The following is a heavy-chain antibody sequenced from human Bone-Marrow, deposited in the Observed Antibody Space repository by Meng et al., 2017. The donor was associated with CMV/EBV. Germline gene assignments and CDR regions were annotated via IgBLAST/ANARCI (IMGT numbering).Heavy chain of an antibody. D-gene: IGHD3-22*01. Sequence: GESLKISCAASGFTFSSYSMNWVRQAPGKGLEWVSSISRSSSHIYYADSVKGRFTISRDNSKNTLYLQMNSLRAEDTAVYYCAKAPVPYYYDSSGYYYWGQGTLVTVSS. V-gene: IGHV3-21*04. CDR3: AKAPVPYYYDSSGYYY. J-gene: IGHJ4*02. CDR1: GFTFSSYS. CDR2: ISRSSSHI.